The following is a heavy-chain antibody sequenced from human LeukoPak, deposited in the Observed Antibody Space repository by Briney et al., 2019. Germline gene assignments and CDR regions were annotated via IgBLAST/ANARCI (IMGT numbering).Heavy chain of an antibody. D-gene: IGHD1-26*01. Sequence: ASVKVSCKASGYTFTGYHMHWVRQAPGQGLEWMGWINPNSGGTSYAQAFQGRVTMTTDTSISTAYMELSRLISDDTAVYYCARDRGSYFSDAFDIWGQGTMVTVSP. CDR3: ARDRGSYFSDAFDI. CDR1: GYTFTGYH. J-gene: IGHJ3*02. CDR2: INPNSGGT. V-gene: IGHV1-2*02.